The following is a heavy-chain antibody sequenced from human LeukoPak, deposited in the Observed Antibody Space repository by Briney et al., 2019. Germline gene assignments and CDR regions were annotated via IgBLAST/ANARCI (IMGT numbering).Heavy chain of an antibody. CDR3: AKDDYGDRARYNWFDP. J-gene: IGHJ5*02. Sequence: PSGTLSLTCAASGGSISSSNWWSWVRQPPGKGLEWVSAISGSGGSTYYADSVKGRFTISRDNSKNTLYLQMNSLRAEDTAVYYCAKDDYGDRARYNWFDPWDQGTLVTVSS. V-gene: IGHV3-23*01. CDR1: GGSISSSNW. D-gene: IGHD4-17*01. CDR2: ISGSGGST.